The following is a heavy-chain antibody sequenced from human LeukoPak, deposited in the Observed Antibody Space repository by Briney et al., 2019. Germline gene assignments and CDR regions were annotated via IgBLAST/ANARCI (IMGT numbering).Heavy chain of an antibody. D-gene: IGHD4-17*01. CDR3: ARDRPYGDYGLDV. V-gene: IGHV3-48*02. J-gene: IGHJ6*02. CDR1: GFTFSSYS. Sequence: GGSLRPSCAASGFTFSSYSMNWVRQAPGKGLEWVSYISSSSTIYYADSVKGRFTISRDNAKNSLYLQMNSLRDEDTAVYYCARDRPYGDYGLDVWGQGTTVTVSS. CDR2: ISSSSTI.